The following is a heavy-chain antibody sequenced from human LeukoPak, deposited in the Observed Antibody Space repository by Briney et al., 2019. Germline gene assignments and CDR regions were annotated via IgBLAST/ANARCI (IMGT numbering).Heavy chain of an antibody. CDR1: GFTFSSYA. D-gene: IGHD3-16*02. J-gene: IGHJ4*02. Sequence: PGGSLRLSCAAFGFTFSSYAMSWVRQAPGKGLEWVSAISGSGGSTYYADSVKGRFTISRDNSKNTLYLQMNSLRAEDTAVYCCARAYDYVWGSYRSLDYWGQGTLVTVSS. CDR3: ARAYDYVWGSYRSLDY. V-gene: IGHV3-23*01. CDR2: ISGSGGST.